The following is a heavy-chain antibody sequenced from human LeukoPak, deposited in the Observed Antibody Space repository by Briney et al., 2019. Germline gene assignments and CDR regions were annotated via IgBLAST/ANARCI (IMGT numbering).Heavy chain of an antibody. J-gene: IGHJ4*02. CDR3: ARAEYSSGWYDY. Sequence: GGSLRLSCAASGFPFSSYEMNWVRQAPGKGLEWVSYISSSGNTIYYAVSVKGRFTISRDNVKNSLYLQMNSLRAEDTAVYDCARAEYSSGWYDYWGQGTLVTVSS. CDR2: ISSSGNTI. V-gene: IGHV3-48*03. CDR1: GFPFSSYE. D-gene: IGHD6-19*01.